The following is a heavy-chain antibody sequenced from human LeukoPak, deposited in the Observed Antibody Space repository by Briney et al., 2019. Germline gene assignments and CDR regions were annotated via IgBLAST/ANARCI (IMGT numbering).Heavy chain of an antibody. CDR1: GGSISSGGYY. CDR2: IYYSGST. J-gene: IGHJ4*02. V-gene: IGHV4-31*03. Sequence: SQTLSLTRTVSGGSISSGGYYWSWIRQHPGKGLEWIGYIYYSGSTYYNPSLKSRVTISVDTSKNQFSLKLSSVTAADTAVYYCARAGGFFSPFGYWGQGTLVTVSS. CDR3: ARAGGFFSPFGY. D-gene: IGHD3-3*01.